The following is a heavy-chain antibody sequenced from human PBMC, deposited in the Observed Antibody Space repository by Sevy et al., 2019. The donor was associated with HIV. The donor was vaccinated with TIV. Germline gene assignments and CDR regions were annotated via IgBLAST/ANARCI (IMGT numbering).Heavy chain of an antibody. CDR1: GYTFTAYY. V-gene: IGHV1-2*02. CDR2: INPNSGPNSGGT. CDR3: ARGIQLWSTYDGFNI. D-gene: IGHD5-18*01. J-gene: IGHJ3*02. Sequence: ASVKVSCKASGYTFTAYYIHWVRQAPGQGLEYLGWINPNSGPNSGGTSYAQNFQGRVTMTSDTSITTAYMELSRLRSDDTAVYYCARGIQLWSTYDGFNIWGQGTMVTVSS.